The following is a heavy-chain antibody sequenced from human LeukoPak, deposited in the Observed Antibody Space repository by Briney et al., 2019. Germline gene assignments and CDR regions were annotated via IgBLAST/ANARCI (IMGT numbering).Heavy chain of an antibody. Sequence: PGGSLRLSCAASGFTFSSYEMHWVRQAPGKGPEWLSYISGSSSLIIYADSVRGRFTVSRDNAQNSLYLQMNSLRGDDTAVYYCAREMRSYYDNSGSFDTWGQGILVTVSS. CDR1: GFTFSSYE. V-gene: IGHV3-48*03. CDR2: ISGSSSLI. D-gene: IGHD3-22*01. J-gene: IGHJ4*02. CDR3: AREMRSYYDNSGSFDT.